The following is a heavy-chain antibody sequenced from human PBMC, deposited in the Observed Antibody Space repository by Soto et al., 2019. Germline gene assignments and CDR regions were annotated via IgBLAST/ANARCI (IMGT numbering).Heavy chain of an antibody. J-gene: IGHJ5*02. CDR3: ARGYCSGGSCYWWFDP. CDR1: GYTFTNYA. Sequence: QVQLVQSGAEVKKPGASVKVSCKASGYTFTNYAMHWVRQAPGQRLEWMGWINAGNGNTKYSQKFQGRVTITRDTSPSTAYMELSSLRSEDTAVYYCARGYCSGGSCYWWFDPWGQGTLVTVSS. CDR2: INAGNGNT. D-gene: IGHD2-15*01. V-gene: IGHV1-3*01.